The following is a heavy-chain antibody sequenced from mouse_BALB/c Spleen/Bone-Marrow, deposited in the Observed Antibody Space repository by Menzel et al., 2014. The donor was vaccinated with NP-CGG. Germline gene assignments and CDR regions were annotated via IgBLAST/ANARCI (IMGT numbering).Heavy chain of an antibody. Sequence: EVQLQQSGAGLVKPGASVKLSCTASGFNIKDTYMHWVKLRPEQGLEWIGRIDPANGNTKYDPKFQGKATITADTSSNTAYLQLSSLTSEDTAVYYCASYYYGRAWFAYWGQGTLVTVSA. CDR2: IDPANGNT. J-gene: IGHJ3*01. CDR3: ASYYYGRAWFAY. CDR1: GFNIKDTY. D-gene: IGHD1-1*01. V-gene: IGHV14-3*02.